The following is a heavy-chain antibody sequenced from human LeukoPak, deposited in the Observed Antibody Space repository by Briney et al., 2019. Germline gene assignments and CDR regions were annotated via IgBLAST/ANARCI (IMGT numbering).Heavy chain of an antibody. CDR1: GFIFSNYA. CDR3: ARGYYYDFSVTPDY. Sequence: PGGSLRLSCAASGFIFSNYAMHWVRQAPGKGLEWVAGIWHDGRNEYYADSVKGRFTISRDTSKNTLYLQMNSLRVEDTAVYYCARGYYYDFSVTPDYWGQGTLVTVSS. CDR2: IWHDGRNE. D-gene: IGHD3-22*01. V-gene: IGHV3-33*01. J-gene: IGHJ4*02.